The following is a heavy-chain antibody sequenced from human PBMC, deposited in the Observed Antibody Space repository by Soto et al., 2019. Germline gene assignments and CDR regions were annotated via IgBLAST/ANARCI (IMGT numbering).Heavy chain of an antibody. CDR2: ILPLFDAA. Sequence: QMQLVQSEAEVKKPGSSVKVSCTSFGGSINDYAINWLRQAPGQGLEWMGGILPLFDAADYAQKIQGRVTISADASTNSAYLELSRLTSEDTAVYYCARAWGRTGDGPNKGGFAIWGQGTMVTVSS. J-gene: IGHJ3*02. V-gene: IGHV1-69*01. CDR3: ARAWGRTGDGPNKGGFAI. CDR1: GGSINDYA. D-gene: IGHD2-8*02.